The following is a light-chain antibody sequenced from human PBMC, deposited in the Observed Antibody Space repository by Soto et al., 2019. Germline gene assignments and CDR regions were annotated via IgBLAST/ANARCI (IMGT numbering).Light chain of an antibody. CDR1: QSVSRN. J-gene: IGKJ1*01. V-gene: IGKV3-15*01. CDR2: GAS. CDR3: KQYNNWPRT. Sequence: DITLPQSPATLSVSSGERNTLSCRASQSVSRNLTWFQQKPGPAPRLLIYGASTRATGIPARFSGSGSGTEFTLTISSLQSEDFAVYYCKQYNNWPRTFGQGTKV.